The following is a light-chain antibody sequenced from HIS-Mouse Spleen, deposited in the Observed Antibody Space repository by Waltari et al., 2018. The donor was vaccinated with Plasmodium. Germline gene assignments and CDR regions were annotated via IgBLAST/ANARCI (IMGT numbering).Light chain of an antibody. CDR3: YSTDSSGNHRV. Sequence: SYDLTQPPPVSVSPGQTARITCSGGALPKQYAYCYQQKSGQAPVLVIYEDSKRPSGIPERFSGSSSGTMATLTISGAQVEDEADYYCYSTDSSGNHRVFGGGTKLTVL. V-gene: IGLV3-10*01. J-gene: IGLJ3*02. CDR1: ALPKQY. CDR2: EDS.